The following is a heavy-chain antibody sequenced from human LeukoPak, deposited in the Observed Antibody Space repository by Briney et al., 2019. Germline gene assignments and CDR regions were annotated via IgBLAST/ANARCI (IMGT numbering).Heavy chain of an antibody. CDR2: INHDENS. V-gene: IGHV3-30*02. CDR3: ARDSWEWDY. D-gene: IGHD1-26*01. J-gene: IGHJ4*02. Sequence: GGSLRLSCAASGFIFRHYGMHWVRQAPGKGLERVAFINHDENSDYADSVKGRFTISRDNSKNTVYMEMNSLRPDDTAVYYCARDSWEWDYWGQGTLVTVSS. CDR1: GFIFRHYG.